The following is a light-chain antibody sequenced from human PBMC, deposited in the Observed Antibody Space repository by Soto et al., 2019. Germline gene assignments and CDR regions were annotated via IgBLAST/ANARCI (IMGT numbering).Light chain of an antibody. V-gene: IGLV2-14*01. CDR2: DVS. CDR1: SSDVGGYHY. Sequence: QSALTQPASVSESPGQSITISCTGTSSDVGGYHYVSWYQQHPGKAPKLIIYDVSDRPSGVSNRFSGSKSGNTASLIISGLQTEDEADYYCTSYTISSTYVFGTGTKVTVL. J-gene: IGLJ1*01. CDR3: TSYTISSTYV.